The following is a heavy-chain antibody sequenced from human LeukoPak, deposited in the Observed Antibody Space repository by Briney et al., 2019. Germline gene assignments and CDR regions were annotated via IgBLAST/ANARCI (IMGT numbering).Heavy chain of an antibody. J-gene: IGHJ2*01. D-gene: IGHD2-2*01. CDR3: AREPQDIVVVPAGGYFDL. CDR1: GFTFSSYG. CDR2: ISYDGSNK. Sequence: GGSLRLSCAASGFTFSSYGMHWVRQAPGKGLEWVAVISYDGSNKYYADSVKGRFTISRDNSKNTLYLQMNSLRAEDTAVYYCAREPQDIVVVPAGGYFDLWGRGTLVTVSS. V-gene: IGHV3-30*19.